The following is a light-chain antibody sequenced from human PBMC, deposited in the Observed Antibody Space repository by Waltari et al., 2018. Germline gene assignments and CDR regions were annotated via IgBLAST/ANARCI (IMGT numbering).Light chain of an antibody. CDR2: LGS. Sequence: IVITQSPLSLPVTPGEPASIPCWSSQSLLHTRGYNYLDWYLQKPGQSPPLLIYLGSNRASGVPDRFSGSGSGTDFTLKISRVEAEDVGVYYCMHTLQIPLTFGGGTKVEIK. J-gene: IGKJ4*01. CDR1: QSLLHTRGYNY. V-gene: IGKV2-28*01. CDR3: MHTLQIPLT.